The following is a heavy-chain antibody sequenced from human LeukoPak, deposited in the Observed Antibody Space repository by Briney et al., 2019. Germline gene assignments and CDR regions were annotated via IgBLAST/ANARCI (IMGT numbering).Heavy chain of an antibody. D-gene: IGHD4-17*01. Sequence: PGGSLRLSCVASGFTFSSYTMSWVRQAPGEGLEWLSAINNRGSSTYYAGSVKDRFTISRDNSENTLYLQMNSLTVDDTAVYFCAKERQTGDYFTSDYWGQGTLVTVSS. V-gene: IGHV3-23*01. CDR2: INNRGSST. CDR1: GFTFSSYT. CDR3: AKERQTGDYFTSDY. J-gene: IGHJ4*02.